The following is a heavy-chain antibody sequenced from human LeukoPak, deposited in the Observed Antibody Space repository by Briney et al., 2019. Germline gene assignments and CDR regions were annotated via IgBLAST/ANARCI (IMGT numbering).Heavy chain of an antibody. CDR3: ARGLRTRREMGGDYYGMDV. Sequence: SETLSLTCAVYGGSFSGYYWSWIRQPPGKGLEWIGEINHSGSTNYNPSLKSRVTISVDTSKNQFSLKLSSVTAVDTAVYYCARGLRTRREMGGDYYGMDVWGQGTTVTVSS. J-gene: IGHJ6*02. V-gene: IGHV4-34*01. D-gene: IGHD5-24*01. CDR1: GGSFSGYY. CDR2: INHSGST.